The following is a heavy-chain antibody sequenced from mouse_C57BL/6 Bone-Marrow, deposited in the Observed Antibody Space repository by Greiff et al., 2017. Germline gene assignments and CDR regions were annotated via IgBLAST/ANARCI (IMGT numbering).Heavy chain of an antibody. Sequence: EVMLVESGGGLVKPGGSLKLSCAASGFTFSDYGMHWVRQAPEKGLEWVAYISSGSSTIYYADTVKGRFTISRDNAKNTLFLQMTSLRSEDTAMYYCARGWLLPPYYFDYWGQGTTLTVSS. V-gene: IGHV5-17*01. J-gene: IGHJ2*01. CDR3: ARGWLLPPYYFDY. D-gene: IGHD2-3*01. CDR1: GFTFSDYG. CDR2: ISSGSSTI.